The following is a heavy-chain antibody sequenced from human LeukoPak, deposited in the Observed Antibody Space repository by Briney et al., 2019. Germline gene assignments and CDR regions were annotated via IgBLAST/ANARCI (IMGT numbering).Heavy chain of an antibody. J-gene: IGHJ4*02. D-gene: IGHD3-22*01. CDR3: ARRRSSYYESSGLIY. Sequence: GGSLRLSCAASGFTFSSYSMNWVRQAPGKGLEWVSSISSSSSYIYYADSLKGRFTVSRDNAKNSLYLQMNSLRAEDTAVYYCARRRSSYYESSGLIYWGQGTLVTVSS. CDR1: GFTFSSYS. V-gene: IGHV3-21*01. CDR2: ISSSSSYI.